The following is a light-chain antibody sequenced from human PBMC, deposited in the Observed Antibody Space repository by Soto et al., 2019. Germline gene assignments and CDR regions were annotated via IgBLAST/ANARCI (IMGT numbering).Light chain of an antibody. V-gene: IGKV1-5*01. CDR2: DVS. Sequence: DIQMTQSPSTLSSSVGSTVAITCRSSQRIGGWLAWHQQKPGKAPKLLIYDVSALKRGVPPRFSGSGSATEFTLTISSLQPEDFETYYCQHYDSVSVTFGQGTKVDIK. CDR1: QRIGGW. CDR3: QHYDSVSVT. J-gene: IGKJ1*01.